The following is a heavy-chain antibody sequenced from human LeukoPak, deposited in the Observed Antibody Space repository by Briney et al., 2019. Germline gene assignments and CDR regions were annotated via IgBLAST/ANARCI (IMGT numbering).Heavy chain of an antibody. CDR1: GFTFSSYG. D-gene: IGHD3-10*01. V-gene: IGHV3-30*02. J-gene: IGHJ4*02. CDR3: AKDRRDYFDY. CDR2: IRYDGSNK. Sequence: GGSLRLSCAASGFTFSSYGMHWVRQAPGKWLEWVAFIRYDGSNKYYADSVKGRFTISRDNSKNTLYLQMNSLRAEDTAVYYCAKDRRDYFDYWGQGTLVTVSS.